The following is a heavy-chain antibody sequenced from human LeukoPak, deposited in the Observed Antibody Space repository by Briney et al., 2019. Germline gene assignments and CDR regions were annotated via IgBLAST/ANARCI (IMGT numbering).Heavy chain of an antibody. Sequence: SETLSLTCSVSGGSISTYYWSWIRQPPGKGLEWIGYIHYSGNTNYNPSLKSRVTISVDTSKNQFTLKVSSVTAADTAVYYCAREGTAGTNLNWFDSWGQGTLVTVSS. V-gene: IGHV4-59*01. CDR1: GGSISTYY. D-gene: IGHD1-1*01. CDR3: AREGTAGTNLNWFDS. J-gene: IGHJ5*01. CDR2: IHYSGNT.